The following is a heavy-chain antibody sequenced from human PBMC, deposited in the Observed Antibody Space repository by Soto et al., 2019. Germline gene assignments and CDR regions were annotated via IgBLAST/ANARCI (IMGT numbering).Heavy chain of an antibody. Sequence: QVQLVQSGAEVRKPGASVKLSCQTSGYPFNSYHMHWVRQAPGQGLEWMGVINPTEGRTRYSQKFHYRVTMTTDTSTSTVNMELSSLKSEDTARAFSARGNEISFVYTWFDARGQRNLATVAS. CDR2: INPTEGRT. J-gene: IGHJ5*02. D-gene: IGHD2-2*01. CDR3: ARGNEISFVYTWFDA. CDR1: GYPFNSYH. V-gene: IGHV1-46*02.